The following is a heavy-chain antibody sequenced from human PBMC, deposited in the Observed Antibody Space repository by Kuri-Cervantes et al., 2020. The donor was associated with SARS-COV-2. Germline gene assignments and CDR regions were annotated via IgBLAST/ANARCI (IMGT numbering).Heavy chain of an antibody. Sequence: GGSLRLSCAASGFTFDDYTMHWVRQAPGKGLEWVSLISWDGGSTYYADSVKGRFTISRDNSKNSLYLQMNSLRTEDTALYYCAKGLGAIRGSYYYYGMDVWGQGTTVNVSS. CDR2: ISWDGGST. D-gene: IGHD1-26*01. J-gene: IGHJ6*01. CDR1: GFTFDDYT. V-gene: IGHV3-43*01. CDR3: AKGLGAIRGSYYYYGMDV.